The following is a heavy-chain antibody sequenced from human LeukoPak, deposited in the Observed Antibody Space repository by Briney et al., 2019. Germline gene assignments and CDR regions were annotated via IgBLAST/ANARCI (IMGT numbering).Heavy chain of an antibody. J-gene: IGHJ4*02. CDR3: ATPPGSTDY. CDR1: GFTISNYE. CDR2: IGSSGDTI. V-gene: IGHV3-48*03. D-gene: IGHD2-15*01. Sequence: GGSLRLSCAAAGFTISNYEMKWVRLAAGPGLEWVSYIGSSGDTIYYADSVKGRFTISRGNAKNSLYLQMNSLRAEDTAIYYCATPPGSTDYWGQGTLVTVSS.